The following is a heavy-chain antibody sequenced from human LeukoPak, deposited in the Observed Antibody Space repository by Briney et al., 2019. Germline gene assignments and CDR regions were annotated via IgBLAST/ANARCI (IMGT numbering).Heavy chain of an antibody. D-gene: IGHD5-12*01. V-gene: IGHV3-11*04. CDR3: ARVRREVATIGFDY. CDR1: GFTFSDYY. CDR2: IPISGSTI. Sequence: GGSLRLSCAASGFTFSDYYMIWIRQAPGKGLESVSYIPISGSTIYYADSVKGRFTFSRDNAKNSLYLQMNSLRAEDTAVYYCARVRREVATIGFDYWGQGTLVTVSA. J-gene: IGHJ4*02.